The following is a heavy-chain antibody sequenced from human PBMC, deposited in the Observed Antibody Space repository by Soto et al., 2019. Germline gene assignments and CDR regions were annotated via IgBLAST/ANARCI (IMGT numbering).Heavy chain of an antibody. CDR3: ARVGSSSHNARVYYGMDV. Sequence: ASVKVSCKASGGTFSSYAISWVRQAPGQGLEWMGGIIPIFGTANYAQKFQGRVRITADESTSTAYMELSSLRSEDTAVYYCARVGSSSHNARVYYGMDVWGQGTTVTVSS. D-gene: IGHD6-6*01. CDR1: GGTFSSYA. V-gene: IGHV1-69*13. J-gene: IGHJ6*02. CDR2: IIPIFGTA.